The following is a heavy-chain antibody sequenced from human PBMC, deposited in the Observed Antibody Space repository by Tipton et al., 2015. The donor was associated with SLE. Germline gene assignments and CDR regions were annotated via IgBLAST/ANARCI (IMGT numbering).Heavy chain of an antibody. CDR2: IYTSGST. Sequence: TLSLTCTVSGGSISSYYWGWFRQRAGKGLEWIGRIYTSGSTNYDPSLKSRVTMSIDTSKNQFSLKLSSVTAADTAVYYCAGDPYVDTHFDLWGRGPLVTVSS. J-gene: IGHJ2*01. CDR1: GGSISSYY. CDR3: AGDPYVDTHFDL. V-gene: IGHV4-4*07. D-gene: IGHD3-16*01.